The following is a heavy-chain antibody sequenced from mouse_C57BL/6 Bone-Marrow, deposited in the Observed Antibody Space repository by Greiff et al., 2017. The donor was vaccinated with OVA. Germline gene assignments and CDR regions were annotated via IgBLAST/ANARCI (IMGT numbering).Heavy chain of an antibody. D-gene: IGHD1-1*01. Sequence: EVQLVESGGGLVKPGGSLTLSCAASGFTFSDYGMHWVRPAPEKGLEWVAYISSGSSTIYYADTVKGRFTISRDTAKNTLFLQMTMLRSEDTAMYYCSRHYGSSYRAMDYWGQGTSVTVSS. CDR3: SRHYGSSYRAMDY. CDR1: GFTFSDYG. V-gene: IGHV5-17*01. CDR2: ISSGSSTI. J-gene: IGHJ4*01.